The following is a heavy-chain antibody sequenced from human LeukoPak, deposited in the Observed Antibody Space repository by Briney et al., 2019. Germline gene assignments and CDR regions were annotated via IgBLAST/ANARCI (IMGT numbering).Heavy chain of an antibody. CDR1: GFTFSSYS. D-gene: IGHD6-6*01. CDR3: ARDPNYSSSPDSEDLFDY. Sequence: GGSLRLSCAASGFTFSSYSMNWVRQTPGKGLEWVSSISRSSSYIYYADSVKGRFTISRDNAKNSLYLQMNSLRAEDTAVFYCARDPNYSSSPDSEDLFDYWGQGTLVTVSS. CDR2: ISRSSSYI. J-gene: IGHJ4*02. V-gene: IGHV3-21*01.